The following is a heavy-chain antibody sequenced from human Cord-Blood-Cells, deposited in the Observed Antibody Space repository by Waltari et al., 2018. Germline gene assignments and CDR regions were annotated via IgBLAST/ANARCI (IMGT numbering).Heavy chain of an antibody. Sequence: QVQLVESGGGVVQPGRSLRLSCAASGCTLSIYGMHWFRQAPGKGLEWVAVIWYDGSNKYYADSVKGRFTISRDNSKNTLYLQMNSLRAEDTAVYYCARKGILYPSYYFDYWGQGTLVTVSS. J-gene: IGHJ4*02. CDR1: GCTLSIYG. CDR2: IWYDGSNK. V-gene: IGHV3-33*01. D-gene: IGHD2-2*02. CDR3: ARKGILYPSYYFDY.